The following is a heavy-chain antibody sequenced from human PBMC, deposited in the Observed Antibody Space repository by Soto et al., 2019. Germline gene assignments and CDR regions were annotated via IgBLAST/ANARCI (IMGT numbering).Heavy chain of an antibody. CDR3: TAGYYYDSSGYYGDDAFDI. V-gene: IGHV3-15*07. Sequence: SLRLSCAASGFTFSNAWMNWVRQAPGKGLEWVGRIKSKTDGGTTDYAAPVKGRFTISRDDSKNTLYLQMNSLKTEDTAVYYCTAGYYYDSSGYYGDDAFDIWGQGTMVTVSS. CDR1: GFTFSNAW. J-gene: IGHJ3*02. D-gene: IGHD3-22*01. CDR2: IKSKTDGGTT.